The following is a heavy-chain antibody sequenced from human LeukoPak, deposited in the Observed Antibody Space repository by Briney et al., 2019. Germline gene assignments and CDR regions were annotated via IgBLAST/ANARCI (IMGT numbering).Heavy chain of an antibody. V-gene: IGHV3-23*01. Sequence: QPGGSLRLSCAASGFTFRSYAMSWVRQAPGKGLEWVSAISGSGGTTYFTDSVRGRFTISRDNAKNSLYLQMNSLRAEDTAVYYCAREKALEWLRPEPKGTIDYWGQGTLVTVSS. CDR1: GFTFRSYA. D-gene: IGHD5-12*01. CDR3: AREKALEWLRPEPKGTIDY. J-gene: IGHJ4*02. CDR2: ISGSGGTT.